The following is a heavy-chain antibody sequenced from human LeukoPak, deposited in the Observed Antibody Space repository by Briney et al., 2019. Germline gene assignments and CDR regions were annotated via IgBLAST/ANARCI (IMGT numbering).Heavy chain of an antibody. CDR1: GFTFSSYE. Sequence: PGGSLRLSCAASGFTFSSYEMNWVRQAPGQGLEWVSYISSSGSTIYYADSVKGRFTISRDNAKNSLYLQMNSLRAEDTAVYYCAIEIAGDAFDIWGQGTMATVSS. D-gene: IGHD6-13*01. CDR3: AIEIAGDAFDI. CDR2: ISSSGSTI. J-gene: IGHJ3*02. V-gene: IGHV3-48*03.